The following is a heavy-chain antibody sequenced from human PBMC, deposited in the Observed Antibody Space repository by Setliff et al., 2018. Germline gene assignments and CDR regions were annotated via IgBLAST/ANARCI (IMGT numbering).Heavy chain of an antibody. J-gene: IGHJ5*02. CDR3: ARDYLRSNYDFWSGPPNWFDP. V-gene: IGHV3-21*01. D-gene: IGHD3-3*01. Sequence: GGSMRLSCAASGFTFSSYSMNWVRQAPGKGLEWVSSISSSSSYIYYADSVKGRFTISRDNAKNSLYLQMNSLGAEDTAVYYCARDYLRSNYDFWSGPPNWFDPWGQGTLVTVSS. CDR2: ISSSSSYI. CDR1: GFTFSSYS.